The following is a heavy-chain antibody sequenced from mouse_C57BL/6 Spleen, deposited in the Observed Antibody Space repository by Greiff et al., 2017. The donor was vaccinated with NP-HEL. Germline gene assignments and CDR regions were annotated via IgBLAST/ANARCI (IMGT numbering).Heavy chain of an antibody. J-gene: IGHJ1*03. Sequence: EVMLVESGGGLVKPGGSLKLSCAASGFTFSSYAMSWVRQTPEKRLEWVATISDGGSYTYYPDNVKGRFTISRDNAKNNLYLQMSHLKSEDTAMYYCAMGGYDGYWYFDVWGTGTTVTVSS. D-gene: IGHD2-2*01. CDR3: AMGGYDGYWYFDV. V-gene: IGHV5-4*03. CDR1: GFTFSSYA. CDR2: ISDGGSYT.